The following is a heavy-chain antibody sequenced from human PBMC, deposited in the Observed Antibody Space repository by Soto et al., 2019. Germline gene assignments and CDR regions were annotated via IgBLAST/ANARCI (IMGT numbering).Heavy chain of an antibody. CDR3: ARDDRIGAAHY. Sequence: ASVKVSCKASGYTFTGYYMHWVRQAPGQGLEWMGWINPNSGGTNYAQKFQGWVTMTRDTSISTAHMEVSRLRSDDTAVYYWARDDRIGAAHYWGQGTLVTVSS. V-gene: IGHV1-2*04. J-gene: IGHJ4*02. CDR1: GYTFTGYY. D-gene: IGHD6-6*01. CDR2: INPNSGGT.